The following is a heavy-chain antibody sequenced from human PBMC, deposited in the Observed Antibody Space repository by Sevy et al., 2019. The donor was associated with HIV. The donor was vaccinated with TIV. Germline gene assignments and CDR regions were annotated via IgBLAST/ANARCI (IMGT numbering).Heavy chain of an antibody. CDR1: GFTFSSYS. J-gene: IGHJ4*02. CDR2: ISYDGSNK. CDR3: VRELGGYDFWSGYGAYFDY. V-gene: IGHV3-30-3*01. Sequence: GGSLRLSCAASGFTFSSYSMHWVRRAPGKGLEWVAIISYDGSNKYYADSVKGRFTISRDNSKNTLYLQMNSLRTEDTAVYYCVRELGGYDFWSGYGAYFDYWGQGALVTVSS. D-gene: IGHD3-3*01.